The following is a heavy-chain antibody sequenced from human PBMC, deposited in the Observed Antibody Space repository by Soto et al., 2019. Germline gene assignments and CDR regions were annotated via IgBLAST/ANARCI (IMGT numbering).Heavy chain of an antibody. D-gene: IGHD3-10*01. Sequence: SETLSLTCAVYGGSFSGYYWSWIRQPPGKGLEWIGEINHSESTNYNPSLKSRVTISVDTSKNQFSLKLSSVTAADTAVYYCARGLKTTYYYGSGSYSQAAFDIWGQGTMVTVSS. CDR2: INHSEST. J-gene: IGHJ3*02. V-gene: IGHV4-34*01. CDR1: GGSFSGYY. CDR3: ARGLKTTYYYGSGSYSQAAFDI.